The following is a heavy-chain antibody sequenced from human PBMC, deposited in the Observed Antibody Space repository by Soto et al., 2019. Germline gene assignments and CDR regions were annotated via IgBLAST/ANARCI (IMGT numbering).Heavy chain of an antibody. CDR3: ARAEGGRIASRLAMVDY. CDR2: IITIFGTA. J-gene: IGHJ4*02. D-gene: IGHD6-6*01. Sequence: QVQLVQSGAEVKKPGSSVKVSCKASGGTFSSYAISWVRQAPGQGLEWMGGIITIFGTANYAQKFQGRVTITAHESTRTAYMELSSLRSEDTAVYSCARAEGGRIASRLAMVDYWGQGTLVTVSS. CDR1: GGTFSSYA. V-gene: IGHV1-69*12.